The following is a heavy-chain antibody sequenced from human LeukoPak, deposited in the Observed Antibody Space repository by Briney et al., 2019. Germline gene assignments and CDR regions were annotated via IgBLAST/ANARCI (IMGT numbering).Heavy chain of an antibody. D-gene: IGHD3-22*01. V-gene: IGHV4-39*01. Sequence: SETLSLTCTVSGGSISSSSYYWGWIRQPPGKGLEWIGNIYYSGSTYYSPSLKSRVTISVDTSKNQFSLKLSSVTAADTAVYYCASGVVVITTRPFDYWGQGTLVTVSS. CDR1: GGSISSSSYY. CDR3: ASGVVVITTRPFDY. J-gene: IGHJ4*02. CDR2: IYYSGST.